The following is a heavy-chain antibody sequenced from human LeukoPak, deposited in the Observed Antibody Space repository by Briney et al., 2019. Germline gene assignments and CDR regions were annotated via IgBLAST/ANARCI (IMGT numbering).Heavy chain of an antibody. CDR3: ARHPDYYGSGSSNWFDP. CDR2: IYYSGST. V-gene: IGHV4-59*01. J-gene: IGHJ5*02. CDR1: GGFNSSYY. Sequence: SETLSLTCTVSGGFNSSYYWSWIRQPPGKGLERIGYIYYSGSTNYNPSLKSRVTISVDTSKNQFSLKLSSVTAADTAVYYCARHPDYYGSGSSNWFDPWGQGTLVTVSS. D-gene: IGHD3-10*01.